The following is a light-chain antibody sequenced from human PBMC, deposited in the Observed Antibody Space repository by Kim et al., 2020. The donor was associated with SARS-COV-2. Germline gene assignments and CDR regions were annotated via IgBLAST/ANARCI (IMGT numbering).Light chain of an antibody. V-gene: IGLV3-21*04. CDR1: RFGSKS. CDR2: FDS. CDR3: QVWNSTSDHWV. Sequence: APGKTASITCGGNRFGSKSVQWYQQKPGQAPVLVMYFDSDRPSGIPERFSGSNSGNTATLTITRVEAGDEADYYCQVWNSTSDHWVFGGGTQLTVL. J-gene: IGLJ3*02.